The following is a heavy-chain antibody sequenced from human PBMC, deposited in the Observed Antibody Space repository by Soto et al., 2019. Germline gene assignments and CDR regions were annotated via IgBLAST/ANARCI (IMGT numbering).Heavy chain of an antibody. CDR2: LYYSGST. D-gene: IGHD3-10*01. Sequence: QLQLQESGPGLVKPSETLSLTCTVSGGSISSSSYYWGWIRQPPGKGLEWIGSLYYSGSTYYKPSLKSRVTISVDTSKNQFSLKRSSVTAADTAVYCCARLSLGSGSQRPNWFDPWGQGTLVTVSS. V-gene: IGHV4-39*01. CDR3: ARLSLGSGSQRPNWFDP. CDR1: GGSISSSSYY. J-gene: IGHJ5*02.